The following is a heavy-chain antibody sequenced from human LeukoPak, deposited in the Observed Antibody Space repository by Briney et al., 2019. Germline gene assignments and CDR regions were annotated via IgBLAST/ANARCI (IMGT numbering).Heavy chain of an antibody. Sequence: SETLSLTCTVSGGSISSSSYFWGWIRQPPGKGLEWIGSIYYSGSTYYNPSLKSRVTISVDTSKNQFSLKLSSVTAADTAVCYCANGIAAAGVSYFDYWGQGTLVAVSS. CDR2: IYYSGST. J-gene: IGHJ4*02. CDR3: ANGIAAAGVSYFDY. V-gene: IGHV4-39*01. D-gene: IGHD6-13*01. CDR1: GGSISSSSYF.